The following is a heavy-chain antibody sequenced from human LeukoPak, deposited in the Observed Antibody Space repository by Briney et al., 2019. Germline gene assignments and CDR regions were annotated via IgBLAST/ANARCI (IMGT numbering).Heavy chain of an antibody. CDR2: ISSSNNYI. V-gene: IGHV3-21*04. CDR3: AREPAKIRYFDWSTPDYYYYGMDV. Sequence: GGSLRLSCAASGFTFSSYSMNWVRQAPGKGLEWVSSISSSNNYIYYADSVKGRFTISRDNAKNSLYLQMNSLRAEDTAVYYCAREPAKIRYFDWSTPDYYYYGMDVWGQGTTVTVSS. CDR1: GFTFSSYS. J-gene: IGHJ6*02. D-gene: IGHD3-9*01.